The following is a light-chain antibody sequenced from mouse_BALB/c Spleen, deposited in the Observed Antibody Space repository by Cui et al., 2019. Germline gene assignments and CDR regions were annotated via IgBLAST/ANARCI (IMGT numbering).Light chain of an antibody. J-gene: IGKJ1*01. CDR3: HQWSSYPWT. CDR1: SIVSY. V-gene: IGKV4-80*01. CDR2: STS. Sequence: QIVLTHSPAIMSPSLGSEITLTCIATSIVSYMHWYQQKSGTSPKLLIYSTSNLASGVPSRFSGSGSGTFYSLTISSVEAEDAADYYCHQWSSYPWTFGGGTKLEIK.